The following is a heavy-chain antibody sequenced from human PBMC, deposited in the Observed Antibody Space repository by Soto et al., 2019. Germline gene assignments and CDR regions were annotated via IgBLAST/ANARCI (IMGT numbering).Heavy chain of an antibody. J-gene: IGHJ1*01. CDR2: IIPIFGTA. CDR1: GGTFSSYA. Sequence: QVQLVQSGAEVKKPGSSVKVSCKASGGTFSSYAISWVRQAPGQGLEWMGGIIPIFGTANYAQKFQGRVTITADESTSTAYMELSSLRSEDTAVYYCARDQLSSSSSESAEYFPHWGQGTLVTVSS. CDR3: ARDQLSSSSSESAEYFPH. D-gene: IGHD6-6*01. V-gene: IGHV1-69*12.